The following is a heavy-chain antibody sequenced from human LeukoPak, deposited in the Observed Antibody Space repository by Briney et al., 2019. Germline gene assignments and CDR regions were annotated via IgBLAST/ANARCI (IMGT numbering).Heavy chain of an antibody. CDR1: EFIVSINY. Sequence: AGGSLRLSCAASEFIVSINYMTWVRQAPGKGLEWVSLIYSRGDTKYADSVKGRFTISRDNSKNTLYLQMNSLRAEDTAVYYCAKGPGCSGGSCYYYYYMDVWGKGTTVTVSS. CDR2: IYSRGDT. J-gene: IGHJ6*03. CDR3: AKGPGCSGGSCYYYYYMDV. D-gene: IGHD2-15*01. V-gene: IGHV3-66*03.